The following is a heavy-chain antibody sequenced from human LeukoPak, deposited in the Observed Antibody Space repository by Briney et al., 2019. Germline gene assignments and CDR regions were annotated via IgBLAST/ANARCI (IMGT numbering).Heavy chain of an antibody. V-gene: IGHV3-11*04. D-gene: IGHD3-22*01. CDR3: ARAPDSYYYDSSGYRAGSDGFDT. CDR1: GFTFSDYY. CDR2: ISSSGSTI. Sequence: GGSLRLSCAASGFTFSDYYMSWIRQAPGKGLEWVSYISSSGSTIYYADSVKGRFTISRDNAKNSLYLQMNSLRAEDTAVYYCARAPDSYYYDSSGYRAGSDGFDTWGQGTRVTVSS. J-gene: IGHJ3*02.